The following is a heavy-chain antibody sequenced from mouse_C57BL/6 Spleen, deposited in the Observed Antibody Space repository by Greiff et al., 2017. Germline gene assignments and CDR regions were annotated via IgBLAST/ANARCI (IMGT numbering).Heavy chain of an antibody. D-gene: IGHD2-1*01. Sequence: VQLQQPGAELVKPGASVKLSCKASGYTFTSYWMHWVKQRPGQGLEWIGMIHPNSGSTNYNEKFKSKATLTVNKSSSTAYMQLSSLTSEDSAVYYCARSTRMVTTTGYAMDYWGQGTSVTVSS. CDR2: IHPNSGST. J-gene: IGHJ4*01. CDR1: GYTFTSYW. CDR3: ARSTRMVTTTGYAMDY. V-gene: IGHV1-64*01.